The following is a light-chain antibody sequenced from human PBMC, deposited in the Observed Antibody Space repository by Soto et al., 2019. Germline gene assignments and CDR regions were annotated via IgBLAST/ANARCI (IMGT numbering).Light chain of an antibody. V-gene: IGLV2-8*01. CDR1: SSVVGGYSY. CDR3: SSYVGSNNLV. J-gene: IGLJ2*01. CDR2: EVS. Sequence: QSALTQPPSASGSPGQSVTISCTGTSSVVGGYSYVSWYQHHPGKAPKLMIYEVSQRPSGVPDRFSGSKSGSTASLTVSGLQAEDEADYYCSSYVGSNNLVFGGGTELTVL.